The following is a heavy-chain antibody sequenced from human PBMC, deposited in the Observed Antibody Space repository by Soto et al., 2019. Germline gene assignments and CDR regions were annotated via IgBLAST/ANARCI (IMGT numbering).Heavy chain of an antibody. V-gene: IGHV3-23*01. CDR3: AKDLASAGTSSRYFDY. CDR1: GFTFSSYA. D-gene: IGHD6-13*01. J-gene: IGHJ4*02. CDR2: ISGGGGTT. Sequence: EVQLLESGGVLVQPGGSLRLSCAASGFTFSSYAMSWVRQAPGKGLEWVSGISGGGGTTYYADSVKGRFTISRDNSKNTLYLQMNSLRAEDTAAYYCAKDLASAGTSSRYFDYWGQGTLVTVSS.